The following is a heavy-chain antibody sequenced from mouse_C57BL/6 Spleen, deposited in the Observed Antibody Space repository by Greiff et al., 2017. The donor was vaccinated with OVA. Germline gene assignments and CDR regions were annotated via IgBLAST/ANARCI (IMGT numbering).Heavy chain of an antibody. J-gene: IGHJ2*01. CDR1: GYSFTGYF. CDR2: INPYNGDT. Sequence: EVQLQQSGPELVKPGDSVKISCKASGYSFTGYFMNWVMQSHGKSLEWIGRINPYNGDTFYNQKFKGKATLTVDKSSSTAHMELRSLTSEDSAVYYCARGDTTVVAYYFDYWGQGTTLTVSS. D-gene: IGHD1-1*01. V-gene: IGHV1-20*01. CDR3: ARGDTTVVAYYFDY.